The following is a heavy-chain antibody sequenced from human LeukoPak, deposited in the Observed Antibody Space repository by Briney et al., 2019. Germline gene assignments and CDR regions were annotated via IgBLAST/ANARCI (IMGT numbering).Heavy chain of an antibody. Sequence: VASVKVSCKVSGYTLTELSMHWVRQAPGKGLEWMGGFDPEDGETIYAQKFQGRVTMTEDTSTDTAYMELSSLRSEDTAVYYCAISRGYCTNGVCYPFDYWGQGTLVTVSS. D-gene: IGHD2-8*01. J-gene: IGHJ4*02. CDR3: AISRGYCTNGVCYPFDY. CDR2: FDPEDGET. CDR1: GYTLTELS. V-gene: IGHV1-24*01.